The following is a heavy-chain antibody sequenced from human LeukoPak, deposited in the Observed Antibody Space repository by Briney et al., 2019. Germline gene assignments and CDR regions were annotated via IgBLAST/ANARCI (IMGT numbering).Heavy chain of an antibody. V-gene: IGHV1-69*13. CDR2: IIPIFGTA. J-gene: IGHJ6*02. CDR3: ACGSSHYSYYYYGMDV. CDR1: GGTFSSYA. D-gene: IGHD2-15*01. Sequence: SVKVSCKASGGTFSSYAISWVRQAPGQGLEWMGGIIPIFGTANYAQKFQGRVTITADESTSTAYMELSSLRSEDTAVYYCACGSSHYSYYYYGMDVWGQGTTVTVSS.